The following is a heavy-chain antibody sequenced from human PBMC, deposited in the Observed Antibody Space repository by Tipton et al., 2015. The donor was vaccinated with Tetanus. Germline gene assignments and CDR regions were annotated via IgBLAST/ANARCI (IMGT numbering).Heavy chain of an antibody. J-gene: IGHJ4*02. CDR3: ARAHCSDGVCNFDF. D-gene: IGHD2-8*01. Sequence: VQLVQSGGEVKKPGESLKISCKGSGYIFNNYWIGWVRQKPGKGLEWMRIIYPGDSDTRYSPSFQGQVTISVGKSINTAYLQWSSLKASDPSMFYCARAHCSDGVCNFDFWGRGALVTVAS. V-gene: IGHV5-51*01. CDR1: GYIFNNYW. CDR2: IYPGDSDT.